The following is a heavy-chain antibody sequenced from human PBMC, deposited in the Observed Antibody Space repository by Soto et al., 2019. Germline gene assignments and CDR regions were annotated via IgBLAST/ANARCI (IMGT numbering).Heavy chain of an antibody. J-gene: IGHJ4*02. CDR1: GFTFSSYA. V-gene: IGHV3-23*01. D-gene: IGHD6-13*01. CDR2: ISGSGGST. Sequence: PGGSLRLSCAASGFTFSSYAMSWVRQAPGKGLEWVSVISGSGGSTYYADSVKGRFTISRDNSKNTLYLQMNSLRAEDTAVYYCARGSSSWSPFDYWGQGTLVTVSS. CDR3: ARGSSSWSPFDY.